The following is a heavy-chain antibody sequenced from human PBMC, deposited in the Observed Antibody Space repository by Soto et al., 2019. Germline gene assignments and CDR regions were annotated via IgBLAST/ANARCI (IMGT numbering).Heavy chain of an antibody. CDR1: GFTFSSYS. CDR2: ISSSSSTI. CDR3: ARDGRGSGT. D-gene: IGHD3-10*01. Sequence: GGSLRLSCAASGFTFSSYSMNWVRQAPGKGLEWVSYISSSSSTIYYADSVKGRFTISRDNAKNSLYLQMNSLRAEDTAVYYCARDGRGSGTWGQGTLVTVSS. J-gene: IGHJ5*02. V-gene: IGHV3-48*01.